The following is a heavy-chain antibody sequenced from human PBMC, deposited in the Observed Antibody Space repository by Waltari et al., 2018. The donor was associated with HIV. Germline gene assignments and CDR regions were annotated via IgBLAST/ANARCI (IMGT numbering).Heavy chain of an antibody. CDR1: GGSFSGYY. J-gene: IGHJ5*02. D-gene: IGHD2-2*02. CDR2: INHSGST. V-gene: IGHV4-34*01. CDR3: ARGLVFGDIVVVPAAKPFDP. Sequence: QVQLQQWGAGLLKPSETLSLTCAVYGGSFSGYYWSWIRQPPWKGLEWIGEINHSGSTNYNPSLKSRVTISVDTSKNQFSLKLSSVTAADTAVYYCARGLVFGDIVVVPAAKPFDPWGQGTLVTVSS.